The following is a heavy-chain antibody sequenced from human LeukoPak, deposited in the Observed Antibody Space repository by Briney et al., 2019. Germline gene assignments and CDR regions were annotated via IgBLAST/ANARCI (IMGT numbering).Heavy chain of an antibody. D-gene: IGHD2-15*01. CDR1: GFTFSAYY. V-gene: IGHV3-7*01. J-gene: IGHJ4*02. CDR3: ARIPTRLAHFDY. CDR2: IKEDGGEK. Sequence: GGSLRLSCAASGFTFSAYYMTWVRQAPGKGLEWVANIKEDGGEKDYVDSVKGRFTISRDNAKNSVYLQMNSLRAEDTAVYYCARIPTRLAHFDYWGQGTLVTVSS.